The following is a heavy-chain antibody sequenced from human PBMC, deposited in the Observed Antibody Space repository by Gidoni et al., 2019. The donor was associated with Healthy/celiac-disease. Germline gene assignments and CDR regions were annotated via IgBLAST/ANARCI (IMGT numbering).Heavy chain of an antibody. Sequence: QITLKESGPTLVTPTQPLTLTCTFSGFSLSTSSVAVGWIRPSPGKALEWLALIYWDDDKRYSPSLKSRLTITKDTSKNLVVLTMTNMDPVDTATYYCAHYYYASSGFSYSFDYWGQGTLVTVSS. V-gene: IGHV2-5*02. D-gene: IGHD3-22*01. CDR1: GFSLSTSSVA. J-gene: IGHJ4*02. CDR2: IYWDDDK. CDR3: AHYYYASSGFSYSFDY.